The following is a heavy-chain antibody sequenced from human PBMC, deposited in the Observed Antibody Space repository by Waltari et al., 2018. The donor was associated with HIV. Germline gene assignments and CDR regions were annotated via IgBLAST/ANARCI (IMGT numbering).Heavy chain of an antibody. CDR3: ARRKGDYRTAFDI. V-gene: IGHV5-51*01. CDR2: IYPVDSDA. J-gene: IGHJ3*02. CDR1: GNNFAGYW. Sequence: EEKWVQSGAEVKEPGEALKIAGKSLGNNFAGYWVGWVRQMPGKGLEWVGVIYPVDSDAVYSPSFQGRVIMSTDSSISTVYLQWSSLRASDTAMYYCARRKGDYRTAFDIWGQGTMVTASS. D-gene: IGHD4-17*01.